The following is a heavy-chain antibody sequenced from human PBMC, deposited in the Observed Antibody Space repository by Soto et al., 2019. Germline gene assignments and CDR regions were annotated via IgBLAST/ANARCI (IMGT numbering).Heavy chain of an antibody. CDR3: ARNSNDILTGYAYGMDV. V-gene: IGHV3-11*03. Sequence: GGSLRLSCAASGFTFSDYYMSWIRQAPGKGLEWVSYISSSSSYTNYADSVKGRFTISRDNAKNSLYLQMNSLRAGDTAVYYCARNSNDILTGYAYGMDVWGQGTTVTVSS. CDR1: GFTFSDYY. J-gene: IGHJ6*02. CDR2: ISSSSSYT. D-gene: IGHD3-9*01.